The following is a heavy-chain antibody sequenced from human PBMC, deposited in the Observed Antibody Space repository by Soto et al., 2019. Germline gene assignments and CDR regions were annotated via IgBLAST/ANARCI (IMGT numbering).Heavy chain of an antibody. Sequence: SGGSLRLSCAASGFTFSSYAMSWVRQAPGKGLEWVSAISGSGGSTYYADSVKGRFTISRDNSKNTLYLQMNSLRAEDTAVYYCAKDVGSGSYGYYYYGMDVWGQGTTVTVSS. V-gene: IGHV3-23*01. J-gene: IGHJ6*02. D-gene: IGHD5-18*01. CDR3: AKDVGSGSYGYYYYGMDV. CDR2: ISGSGGST. CDR1: GFTFSSYA.